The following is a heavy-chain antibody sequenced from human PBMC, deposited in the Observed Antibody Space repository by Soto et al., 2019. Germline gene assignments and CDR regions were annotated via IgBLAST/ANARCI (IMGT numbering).Heavy chain of an antibody. CDR1: GGSIISGGYS. Sequence: PSETLSLTCSVSGGSIISGGYSWSWIRQPPGKGLEWIGYIYHSGSTYYNPSLKSRVTISVDRSKNQFSLKLSSVTAADTAVYYCARGSTAASFYYYYGMDVWGQGTTVTVSS. CDR2: IYHSGST. V-gene: IGHV4-30-2*01. J-gene: IGHJ6*02. D-gene: IGHD6-13*01. CDR3: ARGSTAASFYYYYGMDV.